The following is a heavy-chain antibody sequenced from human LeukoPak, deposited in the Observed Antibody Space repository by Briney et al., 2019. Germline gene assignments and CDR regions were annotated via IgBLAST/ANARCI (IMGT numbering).Heavy chain of an antibody. D-gene: IGHD6-13*01. Sequence: GASVKVSCKASGYTFTSYAISWVRQAPGQGLEWMGRIIPILGIANYAQKFQGRVTITADKSTSTAYMELSSLRSEDTAVYYCARAVELRESSIAAAGPGARNYYYYYGMDVWGQGTTVTVSS. V-gene: IGHV1-69*04. J-gene: IGHJ6*02. CDR2: IIPILGIA. CDR3: ARAVELRESSIAAAGPGARNYYYYYGMDV. CDR1: GYTFTSYA.